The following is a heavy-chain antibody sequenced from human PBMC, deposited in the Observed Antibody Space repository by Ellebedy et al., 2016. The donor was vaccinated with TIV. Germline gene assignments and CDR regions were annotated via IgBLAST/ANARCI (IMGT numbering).Heavy chain of an antibody. D-gene: IGHD1-14*01. CDR1: GFSFSTYA. Sequence: GGSLRLSCAASGFSFSTYAMNWVRQAPGKGLEWVSGIIGSGGSTYYVDSVKGRFTISRDNPKNTLFLQMNSLRAEDTAVFYCAKSPKDHFYHGLDVWGQGTTVTVSS. CDR3: AKSPKDHFYHGLDV. CDR2: IIGSGGST. V-gene: IGHV3-23*01. J-gene: IGHJ6*02.